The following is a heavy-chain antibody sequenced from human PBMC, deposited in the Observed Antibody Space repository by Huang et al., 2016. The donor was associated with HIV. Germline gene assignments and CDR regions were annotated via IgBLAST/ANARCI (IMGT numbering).Heavy chain of an antibody. CDR3: ARDPYYSNRWKRNDASFL. J-gene: IGHJ3*01. Sequence: QVQLVQSGGEVMQPGASVRVSCQASGYDFGSYGRSWVRQAPGQGLEGLGRSGSDSRETSSAQKFKCRVPMPTDTSTTTTYMELGSLRSDDTARYYCARDPYYSNRWKRNDASFLWGQGTMITVSS. CDR2: SGSDSRET. CDR1: GYDFGSYG. V-gene: IGHV1-18*01. D-gene: IGHD4-4*01.